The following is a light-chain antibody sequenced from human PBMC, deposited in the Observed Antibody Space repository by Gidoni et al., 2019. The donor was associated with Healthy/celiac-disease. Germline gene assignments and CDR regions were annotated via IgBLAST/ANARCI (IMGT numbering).Light chain of an antibody. Sequence: DIQMTQSPSTLSASIGARVAITCRASQSISSWLAWNQQKPGKAPKLLIYKASSLASGVPSRFCGSRSGTELPLTISSLQPDDFAPYYCQQYNTYALPFGGGTKLEIK. CDR3: QQYNTYALP. CDR2: KAS. V-gene: IGKV1-5*03. J-gene: IGKJ4*01. CDR1: QSISSW.